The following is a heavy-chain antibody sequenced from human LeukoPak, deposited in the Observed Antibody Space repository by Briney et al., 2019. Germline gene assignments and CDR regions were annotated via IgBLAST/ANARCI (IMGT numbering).Heavy chain of an antibody. D-gene: IGHD5-18*01. Sequence: GGSLRLSCAASGFTFSTYGMHWVRQAPGKGLEWVAIISYDGNDKYYTDSVKGRFTISRDKSKNTLYLQMNSLRAEDTAVCYCARDRDTAMGLWGQGTLVTVSS. CDR1: GFTFSTYG. J-gene: IGHJ4*02. V-gene: IGHV3-30*03. CDR2: ISYDGNDK. CDR3: ARDRDTAMGL.